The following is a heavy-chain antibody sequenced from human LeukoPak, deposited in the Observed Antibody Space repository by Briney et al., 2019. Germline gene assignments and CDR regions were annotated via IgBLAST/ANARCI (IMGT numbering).Heavy chain of an antibody. CDR3: ARVGDYYDSSGYIDY. CDR2: IYTSGST. D-gene: IGHD3-22*01. Sequence: ASETLSLTCTVSGGSISSYYWSWIRQPAGKGLEWIGRIYTSGSTNYNPSLKSRVTMSVDTSKNQFSLKLSSVTAADTAVYYCARVGDYYDSSGYIDYWGQGTLVTVPS. CDR1: GGSISSYY. V-gene: IGHV4-4*07. J-gene: IGHJ4*02.